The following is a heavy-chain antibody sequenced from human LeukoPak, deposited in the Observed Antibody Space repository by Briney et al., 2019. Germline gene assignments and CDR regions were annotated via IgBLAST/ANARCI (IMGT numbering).Heavy chain of an antibody. J-gene: IGHJ6*02. V-gene: IGHV4-31*03. CDR1: GGSISSGDYY. Sequence: PSETLSLTCTVSGGSISSGDYYWSWIRQHPGKGLEWIGYIYYSGSTYYNPSLKSRVTISVDTSKNQFSLKLSSVTAADTAVYYCARDTGYSYGYDYYYGMDVWGQGTTVTVSS. CDR2: IYYSGST. CDR3: ARDTGYSYGYDYYYGMDV. D-gene: IGHD5-18*01.